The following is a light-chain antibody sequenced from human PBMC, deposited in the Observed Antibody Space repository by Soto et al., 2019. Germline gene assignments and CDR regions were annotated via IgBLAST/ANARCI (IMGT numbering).Light chain of an antibody. Sequence: EIVMTQSPVTLSVSPGERATLSCRASQSVNNNLAWYQQKPGQAPRLLIYGASTRATGIPARFSGSGSGTEFTLTISSLQSEDFAVYYCQQYHNWPPWTFGQGTKVDIK. J-gene: IGKJ1*01. CDR3: QQYHNWPPWT. CDR2: GAS. CDR1: QSVNNN. V-gene: IGKV3-15*01.